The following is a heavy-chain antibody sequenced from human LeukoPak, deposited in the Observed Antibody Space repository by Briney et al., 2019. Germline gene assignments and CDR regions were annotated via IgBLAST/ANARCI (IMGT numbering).Heavy chain of an antibody. CDR1: GYSISSGYY. CDR3: ARHSFRSGYYFDY. CDR2: IFHSGIT. Sequence: SETLSLTCAVSGYSISSGYYWGWIRQPPGKGLEWIGSIFHSGITYYNPSLKSRLTISLDTSKNHFSLKLSSVTAAGTAVYYCARHSFRSGYYFDYWGQGTLVTVSS. J-gene: IGHJ4*02. V-gene: IGHV4-38-2*01. D-gene: IGHD6-25*01.